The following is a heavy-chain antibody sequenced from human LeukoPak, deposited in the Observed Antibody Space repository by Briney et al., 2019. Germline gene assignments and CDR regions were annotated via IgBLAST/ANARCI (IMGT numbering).Heavy chain of an antibody. V-gene: IGHV1-46*01. Sequence: ASVKVSCKASGYTFTDYYMHWVRQAPGQGLEWMGWINPSRGSTNYAQKFQGRVTMTRDMSTSTVYMELSSLRSEDTAVYYCARGGHVRVYDSSAYYGHEWGQGTLVTVSS. CDR3: ARGGHVRVYDSSAYYGHE. D-gene: IGHD3-22*01. J-gene: IGHJ4*02. CDR2: INPSRGST. CDR1: GYTFTDYY.